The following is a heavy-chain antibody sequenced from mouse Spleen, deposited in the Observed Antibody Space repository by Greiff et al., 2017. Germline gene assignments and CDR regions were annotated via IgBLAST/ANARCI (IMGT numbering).Heavy chain of an antibody. J-gene: IGHJ3*01. CDR2: INPSSGYT. CDR3: ARTITTVVAPFAY. Sequence: VQLQESGAELARPGASVKMSCKASGYTFTSYTMHWVKQRPGQGLEWIGYINPSSGYTKYNQKFKDKATLTEDKSSSTAYMQLSSLTSEDSAVYYCARTITTVVAPFAYWGQGTLVTVSA. CDR1: GYTFTSYT. V-gene: IGHV1-4*01. D-gene: IGHD1-1*01.